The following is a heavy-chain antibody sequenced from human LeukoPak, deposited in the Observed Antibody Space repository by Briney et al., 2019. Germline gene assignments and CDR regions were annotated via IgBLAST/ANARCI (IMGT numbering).Heavy chain of an antibody. V-gene: IGHV4-34*01. CDR3: ARVSPTRYCSSTSCLYYYYYYGMDV. CDR2: INHSGST. D-gene: IGHD2-2*01. J-gene: IGHJ6*02. Sequence: SETLSLTCAVYGGSFSGYYWSWIRQPPGKGLEWIGEINHSGSTNYNPSLKSRVTISVDTSKNRFSLKLSSVTAADTAVYYCARVSPTRYCSSTSCLYYYYYYGMDVWGQGTTVTVSS. CDR1: GGSFSGYY.